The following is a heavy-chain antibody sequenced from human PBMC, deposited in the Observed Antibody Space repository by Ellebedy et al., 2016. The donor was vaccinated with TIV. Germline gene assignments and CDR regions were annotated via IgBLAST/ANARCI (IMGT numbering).Heavy chain of an antibody. J-gene: IGHJ6*02. CDR3: VRDASSSAWYSGTDV. CDR1: GGTFSTYA. CDR2: IMPIVGRA. Sequence: AASVKVSCKASGGTFSTYAFNWVRQAPRQGLEWMGGIMPIVGRASYAQKWQDRVTITADESTSTAYMELGRLRSEDSDVYYCVRDASSSAWYSGTDVWGQGTTVTVSS. V-gene: IGHV1-69*13.